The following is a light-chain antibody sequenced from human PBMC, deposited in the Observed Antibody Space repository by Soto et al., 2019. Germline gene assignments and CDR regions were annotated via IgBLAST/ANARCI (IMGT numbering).Light chain of an antibody. CDR2: YDK. V-gene: IGLV3-21*01. CDR1: NIGRNA. CDR3: QVWDSRRDDVI. J-gene: IGLJ2*01. Sequence: SYVLTQPPSVSVAPEETATITCGGNNIGRNAVQWYRQRPGQAPALVIYYDKDRPSGISERFSGATSGNTATLTISRVEAGDEGDYYCQVWDSRRDDVIFGGGTKVTVL.